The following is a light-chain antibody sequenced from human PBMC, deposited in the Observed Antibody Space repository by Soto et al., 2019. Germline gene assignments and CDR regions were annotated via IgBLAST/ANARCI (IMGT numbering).Light chain of an antibody. V-gene: IGKV3-20*01. CDR1: QSITTNY. Sequence: EIVLTQSPGTLSLSPGERATLSCRASQSITTNYLAWYQQKPGRAHRLLIYGASSRATGIPDRFSGSGSGTDFTLTISRLEPEDFAMYYCQQYGYLVTFGGGTKVEIK. CDR2: GAS. J-gene: IGKJ4*01. CDR3: QQYGYLVT.